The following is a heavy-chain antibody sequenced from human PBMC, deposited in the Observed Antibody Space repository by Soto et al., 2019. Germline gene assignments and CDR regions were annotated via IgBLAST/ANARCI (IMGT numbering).Heavy chain of an antibody. J-gene: IGHJ5*02. CDR2: LNPNSGNT. CDR3: ARDHRYNWNDEGWFDP. Sequence: QVQLVQSGAEVKKPGASVKVSCKASGYIFSTYDINWVRQAPGQGLEWMGWLNPNSGNTGYAQKCQGRVTMTRNTCINTAYMELSSLGSEDTAVYYCARDHRYNWNDEGWFDPWGQGTLVTVSS. CDR1: GYIFSTYD. V-gene: IGHV1-8*01. D-gene: IGHD1-20*01.